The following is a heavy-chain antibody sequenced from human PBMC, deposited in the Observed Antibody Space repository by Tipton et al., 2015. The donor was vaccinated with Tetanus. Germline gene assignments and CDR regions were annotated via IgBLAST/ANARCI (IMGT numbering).Heavy chain of an antibody. D-gene: IGHD7-27*01. J-gene: IGHJ4*02. CDR1: GFTFSSYA. V-gene: IGHV3-23*03. CDR2: IYNGGSNT. CDR3: AKHSRAWGDYFDY. Sequence: GSLRLSCAASGFTFSSYAMSWVRQAPGKGLEWVSLIYNGGSNTYYADSVKGRFTISRDNSKNTLYLQMNSLRAEDTAVYYCAKHSRAWGDYFDYWGQGTLVPVSS.